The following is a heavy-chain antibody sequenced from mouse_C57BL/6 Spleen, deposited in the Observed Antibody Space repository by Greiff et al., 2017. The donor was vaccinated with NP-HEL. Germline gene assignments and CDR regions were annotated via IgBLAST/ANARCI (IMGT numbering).Heavy chain of an antibody. CDR3: ARMENWDGDYYAMDY. CDR1: GYTFTSYT. Sequence: QVQLKQSGAELARPGASVKMSCKASGYTFTSYTMHWVKQRPGQGLEWIGYINPSSGYTKYNQKFKDKATLTADKSSSTAYMQLSSLTSEDSAVYYCARMENWDGDYYAMDYWGQGTSVTVSS. J-gene: IGHJ4*01. D-gene: IGHD4-1*01. V-gene: IGHV1-4*01. CDR2: INPSSGYT.